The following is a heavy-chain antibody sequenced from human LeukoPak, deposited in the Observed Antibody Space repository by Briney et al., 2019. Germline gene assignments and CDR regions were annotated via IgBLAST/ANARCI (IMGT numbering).Heavy chain of an antibody. J-gene: IGHJ4*02. V-gene: IGHV4-39*01. D-gene: IGHD3/OR15-3a*01. Sequence: SETLSLTCTVSGGSISSSSYYWGWIRQPPGKGLEWIGYIYHSGSTYYNPSLKSRVTISLDTSRNQSSLRLSSVTAADTADYYCARAQGNGLIDFWGQGTLVTVSS. CDR1: GGSISSSSYY. CDR2: IYHSGST. CDR3: ARAQGNGLIDF.